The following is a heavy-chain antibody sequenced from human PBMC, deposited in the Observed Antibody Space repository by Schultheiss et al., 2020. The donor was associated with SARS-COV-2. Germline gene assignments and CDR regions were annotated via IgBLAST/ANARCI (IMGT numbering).Heavy chain of an antibody. CDR1: GGSISDSTYY. CDR3: ATEYYDSSGYYYGGGYFQH. CDR2: IYYSGST. Sequence: SETLSLTCTVSGGSISDSTYYWAWVRQPPGKGLEWIGSIYYSGSTYYNPSLKSRVTISIDTSKNQFSLKLSSVTAADTAVYYCATEYYDSSGYYYGGGYFQHWGQGTLVTVSS. J-gene: IGHJ1*01. V-gene: IGHV4-39*07. D-gene: IGHD3-22*01.